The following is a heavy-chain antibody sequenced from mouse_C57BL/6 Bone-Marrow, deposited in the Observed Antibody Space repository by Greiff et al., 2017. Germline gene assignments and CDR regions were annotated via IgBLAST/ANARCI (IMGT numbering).Heavy chain of an antibody. V-gene: IGHV5-6*01. D-gene: IGHD1-2*01. CDR2: ISSGGSYT. CDR1: GFTFSSYG. J-gene: IGHJ1*03. Sequence: EVHLVESGGDLVKPGGSLKLSCAASGFTFSSYGMSWVRQTPDKRLEWVATISSGGSYTYYPASVKGRFTISRDNAKNTLYLQMSSLKSEDTAMYYCAGYSRRDWYFDVWGTGTAVTVSS. CDR3: AGYSRRDWYFDV.